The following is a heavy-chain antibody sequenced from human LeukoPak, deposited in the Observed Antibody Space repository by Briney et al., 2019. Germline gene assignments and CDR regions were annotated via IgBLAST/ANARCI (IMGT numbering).Heavy chain of an antibody. CDR1: GDSVSSEDAA. V-gene: IGHV6-1*01. CDR2: TYYRSKWGS. D-gene: IGHD1-14*01. CDR3: ARASNRAFDA. Sequence: SQTLSLTRAIFGDSVSSEDAAWNWIRQFPSRGLEWLGRTYYRSKWGSDYAVSVKSRVTVNPDPSKSQCSLQLNSVTPEDTAVYFCARASNRAFDAWGQGTVVIVSS. J-gene: IGHJ3*01.